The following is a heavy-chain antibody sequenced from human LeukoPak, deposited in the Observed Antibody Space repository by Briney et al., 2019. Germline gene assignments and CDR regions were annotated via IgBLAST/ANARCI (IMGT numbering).Heavy chain of an antibody. CDR1: GGSISSYY. J-gene: IGHJ6*03. V-gene: IGHV4-59*01. CDR2: IYYSGST. D-gene: IGHD3-3*01. Sequence: SETLSLTCTVSGGSISSYYWSWIRQPPGKGLEWIGYIYYSGSTNYNPSLKSRVTISVDTSKNQFSLKLSSVTAADTAVYYCARVVQRSGYYSFFYYYYMDVWGKGTTVTVSS. CDR3: ARVVQRSGYYSFFYYYYMDV.